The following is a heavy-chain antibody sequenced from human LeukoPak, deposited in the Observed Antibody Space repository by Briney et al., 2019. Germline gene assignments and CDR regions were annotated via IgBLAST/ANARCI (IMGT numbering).Heavy chain of an antibody. V-gene: IGHV3-30*02. J-gene: IGHJ4*02. CDR1: GFTFSGCG. D-gene: IGHD5-18*01. Sequence: GGSLRLSCAASGFTFSGCGMHWVRQAPGRGLEWVAFIWYDGRDKYYADSVKGRFTISRDNSKNTLYLQMNSLRAEDTAMYYCAKDPYSYGSYFDYWGQGTLVTVSS. CDR2: IWYDGRDK. CDR3: AKDPYSYGSYFDY.